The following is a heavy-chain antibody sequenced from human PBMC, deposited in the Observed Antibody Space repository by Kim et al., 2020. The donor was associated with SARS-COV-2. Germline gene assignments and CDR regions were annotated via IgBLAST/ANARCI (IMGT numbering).Heavy chain of an antibody. V-gene: IGHV4-34*01. J-gene: IGHJ4*02. Sequence: LKSRVTISVDTSKNQFSLKLSSVTAADTAVYYCARGGHYGSGSYYLFDYWGQGTLVTVSS. CDR3: ARGGHYGSGSYYLFDY. D-gene: IGHD3-10*01.